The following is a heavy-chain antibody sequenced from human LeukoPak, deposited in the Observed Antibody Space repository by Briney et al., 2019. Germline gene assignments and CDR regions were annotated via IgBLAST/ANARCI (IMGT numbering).Heavy chain of an antibody. J-gene: IGHJ4*02. CDR1: GGSISSSNW. CDR3: ANSYGGNNDIGY. CDR2: IYHSGST. D-gene: IGHD4-23*01. Sequence: PSGTLSLTCAVSGGSISSSNWWSWVRQPPGKGLEWIGEIYHSGSTNYNPSLKSRVTISVDTSKNQFSLKLSSVTAADTAVYYCANSYGGNNDIGYWGQGTLVTVSS. V-gene: IGHV4-4*02.